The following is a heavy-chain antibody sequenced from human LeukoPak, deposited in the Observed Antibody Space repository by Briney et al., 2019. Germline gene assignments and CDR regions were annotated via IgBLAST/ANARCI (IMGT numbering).Heavy chain of an antibody. D-gene: IGHD6-13*01. CDR2: ICYCGDVT. J-gene: IGHJ4*02. CDR1: GFTFRNYI. V-gene: IGHV3-23*01. Sequence: GGSLRLSCTVSGFTFRNYIMTWVRLSPGKGLEWVSSICYCGDVTFYADSVKGRFRTTRDDSRSTLYLQMDSLRVDDTGVYYCANRGGTESIGTIWYGPLDYWGQGTQVTVSS. CDR3: ANRGGTESIGTIWYGPLDY.